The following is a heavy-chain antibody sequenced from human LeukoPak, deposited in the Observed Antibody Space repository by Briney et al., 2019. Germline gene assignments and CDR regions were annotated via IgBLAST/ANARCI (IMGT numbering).Heavy chain of an antibody. D-gene: IGHD4-17*01. CDR2: ISSSGSTI. J-gene: IGHJ3*02. CDR1: GFTFSSYE. Sequence: PGGSLRLSCAASGFTFSSYEMNWVRQAPGKGLEWVSYISSSGSTIYYADSVKGRFTISRDNAKNSLYLQMNSLRAEDTAVYYCARDNVDYGELSAFDIWGQGTTVTVSS. CDR3: ARDNVDYGELSAFDI. V-gene: IGHV3-48*03.